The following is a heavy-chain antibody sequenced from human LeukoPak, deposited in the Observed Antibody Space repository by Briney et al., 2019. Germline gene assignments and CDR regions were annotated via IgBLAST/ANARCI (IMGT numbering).Heavy chain of an antibody. V-gene: IGHV3-23*01. J-gene: IGHJ4*02. D-gene: IGHD1-26*01. Sequence: GGSLRLSCAASGFTFSSYAMSWVRQAPGKGLEWVSAISGSGGSTYYADSVKGRFTISRDNSKNMLYLQMNSLRAEDTAVYYCAKDSYGVGDTGYWGQGTLVTVSS. CDR2: ISGSGGST. CDR1: GFTFSSYA. CDR3: AKDSYGVGDTGY.